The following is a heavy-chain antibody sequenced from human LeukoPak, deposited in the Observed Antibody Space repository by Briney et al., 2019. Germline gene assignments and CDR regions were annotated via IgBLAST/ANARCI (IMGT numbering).Heavy chain of an antibody. J-gene: IGHJ4*02. CDR2: IWYDGSNK. CDR1: GFTFSSYG. V-gene: IGHV3-33*01. Sequence: GGSLRLSCAASGFTFSSYGMHWVRQAPGKGLEWVAVIWYDGSNKYYADSVKGRFTISRDNSKNTLYLQMNSLRAEDTAAYYCARAGSSGPLDYWGQGTLVTVSS. CDR3: ARAGSSGPLDY. D-gene: IGHD6-19*01.